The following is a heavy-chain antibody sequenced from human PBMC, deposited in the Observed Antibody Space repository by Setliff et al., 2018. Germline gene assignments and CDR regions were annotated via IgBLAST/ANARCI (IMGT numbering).Heavy chain of an antibody. CDR1: GGTFRRYA. CDR3: ARDTRDKYDTSGHYLSLDY. V-gene: IGHV1-69*11. CDR2: IIPILGTA. Sequence: SVKVSCKASGGTFRRYAISWVRQAPGLGLEWMGRIIPILGTAKYAQKFQGRVTISADESTRTVYMELSSLRFEDTAVYYCARDTRDKYDTSGHYLSLDYWGQGTLVTVSS. D-gene: IGHD3-22*01. J-gene: IGHJ4*02.